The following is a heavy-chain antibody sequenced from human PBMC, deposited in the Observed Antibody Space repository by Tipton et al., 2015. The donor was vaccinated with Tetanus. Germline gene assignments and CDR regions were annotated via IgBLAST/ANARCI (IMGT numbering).Heavy chain of an antibody. CDR1: GYIFNNYW. J-gene: IGHJ4*02. D-gene: IGHD2-8*01. CDR2: IYPGDSDT. CDR3: ARAHCSDGVCNFDY. V-gene: IGHV5-51*01. Sequence: LVQSGGEVKKPGESLKISCKGSGYIFNNYWIGWVRQMPGKGLEWMGIIYPGDSDTRYSPSFQGQVTISVDKSISTAYLQWSSLKALDTSMFYCARAHCSDGVCNFDYWGQGALVTVAS.